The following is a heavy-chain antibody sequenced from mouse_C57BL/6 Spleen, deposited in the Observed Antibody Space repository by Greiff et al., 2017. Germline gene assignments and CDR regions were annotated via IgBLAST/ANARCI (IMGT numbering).Heavy chain of an antibody. J-gene: IGHJ4*01. CDR2: ISYDGSN. CDR3: ARVEGYYAMDY. Sequence: DVKLVESGPGLVKPSQSLSLTCSVTGYSITSGYYWNWIRQFPGNKLEWMGYISYDGSNNYNPSLKNRISITRDTSKNQFFLKLNSVTTEDTATYYCARVEGYYAMDYWGQGTSVTVSS. V-gene: IGHV3-6*01. CDR1: GYSITSGYY.